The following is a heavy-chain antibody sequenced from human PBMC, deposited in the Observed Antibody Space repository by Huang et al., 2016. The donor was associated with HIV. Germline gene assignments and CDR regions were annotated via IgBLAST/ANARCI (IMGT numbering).Heavy chain of an antibody. CDR1: GGSFTNYY. V-gene: IGHV4-34*01. CDR3: VRGPRYVSADWYARLRNYWFFDL. Sequence: QQQLQQWGAGLLKPSETLSLTCAVYGGSFTNYYWGWIRQPPGKGLEWIGEINKGGSTQYSPSLKSRVTSSLDTSKNQVSLKLPSVSAADTAVYYCVRGPRYVSADWYARLRNYWFFDLWGRGSLVSVSS. D-gene: IGHD3-9*01. CDR2: INKGGST. J-gene: IGHJ2*01.